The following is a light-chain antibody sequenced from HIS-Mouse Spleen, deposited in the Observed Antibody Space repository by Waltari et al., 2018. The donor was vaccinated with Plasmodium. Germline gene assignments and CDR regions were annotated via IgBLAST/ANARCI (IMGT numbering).Light chain of an antibody. V-gene: IGLV3-10*01. CDR2: EDS. CDR3: YSTDSSGNHRV. J-gene: IGLJ3*02. CDR1: AFPKKY. Sequence: SYELTQPPSVSVSPGQTASITCSGDAFPKKYAYWYQQKSGQAPVLVIYEDSKRTSGIPERFSGSSSGTMATLTISGAQVEDEADYYCYSTDSSGNHRVFGGGTKLTVL.